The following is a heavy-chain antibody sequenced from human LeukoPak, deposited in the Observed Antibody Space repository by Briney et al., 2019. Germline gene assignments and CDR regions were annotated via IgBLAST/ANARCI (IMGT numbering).Heavy chain of an antibody. D-gene: IGHD6-13*01. CDR3: AKGRSGIAAAGLNY. V-gene: IGHV3-23*01. CDR2: ISGSSDIT. CDR1: GFTFSSYG. J-gene: IGHJ4*02. Sequence: GGSLRLSCAAFGFTFSSYGMHWVRQAPGKGPEWVSVISGSSDITYYADSVKGRFTISRDNSKNTLYLQMNSLRAEDTAVYYCAKGRSGIAAAGLNYWGQGTLVTVSS.